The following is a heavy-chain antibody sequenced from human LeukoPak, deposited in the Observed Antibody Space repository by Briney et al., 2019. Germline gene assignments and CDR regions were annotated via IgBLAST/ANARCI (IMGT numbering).Heavy chain of an antibody. CDR2: IIPIFGTA. Sequence: GASVKVSCKASGGTFSSYAISWVRQAPGQGLEWMGGIIPIFGTANYAQKFQGRVTITTDESTSTAYMELSSLRSEDTAVYYCARSGRWLQLGHFDYWGQGTLVTVSS. J-gene: IGHJ4*02. V-gene: IGHV1-69*05. CDR3: ARSGRWLQLGHFDY. D-gene: IGHD5-24*01. CDR1: GGTFSSYA.